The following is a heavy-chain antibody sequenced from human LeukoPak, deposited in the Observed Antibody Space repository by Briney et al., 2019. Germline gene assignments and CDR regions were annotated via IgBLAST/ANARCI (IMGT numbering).Heavy chain of an antibody. V-gene: IGHV1-8*01. CDR3: ARGRGRGHKENWFDP. CDR2: MNPNSGNT. CDR1: GYTFTTYD. J-gene: IGHJ5*02. Sequence: ASVKVSCKASGYTFTTYDINWVRQATGQGLEWMGWMNPNSGNTGYTQKFEGRVTMTRNTSISTAYMELSSLRSEDTAVYYCARGRGRGHKENWFDPWGQGTLVTVSS.